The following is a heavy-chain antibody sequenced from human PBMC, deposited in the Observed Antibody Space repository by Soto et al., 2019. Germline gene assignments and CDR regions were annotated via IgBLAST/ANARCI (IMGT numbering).Heavy chain of an antibody. V-gene: IGHV1-18*01. CDR1: GYTFTSYG. CDR3: KRDGHHRITMIDGGY. D-gene: IGHD3-22*01. CDR2: ISTYNGNT. J-gene: IGHJ4*02. Sequence: GASVKVSCKASGYTFTSYGISWVRQAPGQGLEWMGWISTYNGNTKYAQKLQGRVNMTTDKSTSTAYKEQRSLRTDDTAVYYSKRDGHHRITMIDGGYWGQGTLVTVSS.